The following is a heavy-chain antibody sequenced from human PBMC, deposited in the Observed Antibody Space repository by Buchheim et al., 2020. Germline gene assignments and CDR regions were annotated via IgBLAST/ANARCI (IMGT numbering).Heavy chain of an antibody. Sequence: QVLLMESGGGVVQPGRSLRLSCAASGFTFSAYAMHWVRQAPGKGLEWLAVISYDGSNENHADSVKGRFTISRANSKNTLYLQMNSLRAEDTAVYYCAKDHDDQKWELSDLYYGMDVWGQGTT. V-gene: IGHV3-30-3*01. D-gene: IGHD1-26*01. J-gene: IGHJ6*02. CDR3: AKDHDDQKWELSDLYYGMDV. CDR2: ISYDGSNE. CDR1: GFTFSAYA.